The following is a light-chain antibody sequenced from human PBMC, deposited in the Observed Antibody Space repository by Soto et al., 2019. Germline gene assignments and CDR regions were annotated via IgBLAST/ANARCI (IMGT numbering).Light chain of an antibody. CDR2: AAS. Sequence: AIQLTQSPSSLSASVGDTVTITCRASQGIGNDLGWYQQKSGKAPKPLIYAASNLQSAVPSRFSGSGSGTDFTLTISGLQPEDVATYYCLQDNNYPLTFGGGTKVDIK. CDR1: QGIGND. V-gene: IGKV1-6*01. CDR3: LQDNNYPLT. J-gene: IGKJ4*01.